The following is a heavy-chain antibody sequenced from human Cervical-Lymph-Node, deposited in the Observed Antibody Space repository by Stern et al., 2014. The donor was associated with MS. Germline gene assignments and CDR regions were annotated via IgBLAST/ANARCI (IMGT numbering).Heavy chain of an antibody. J-gene: IGHJ4*02. CDR2: ISVYNFNT. CDR3: ARPSAGYSDFYFDF. Sequence: QVQLVQSEAEVKMPGASVKLSCKTSGYTFTSYGLAWVRQAPGQGLEWLGWISVYNFNTDYAESLKDRVTVTAEISTSTVYMELRSLRSDDTAVYYCARPSAGYSDFYFDFWGQGTLVTVSS. CDR1: GYTFTSYG. V-gene: IGHV1-18*04. D-gene: IGHD3-9*01.